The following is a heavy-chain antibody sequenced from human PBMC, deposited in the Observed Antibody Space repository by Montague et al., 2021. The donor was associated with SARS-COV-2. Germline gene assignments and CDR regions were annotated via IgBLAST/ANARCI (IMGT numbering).Heavy chain of an antibody. D-gene: IGHD6-13*01. CDR1: GDSVSSNSAA. CDR3: ASGRMVPYSSSWTTRYYYYGMGV. CDR2: TYYRSKWYN. Sequence: CAISGDSVSSNSAAWNWIRQSPSRGLEWLGRTYYRSKWYNDYAVSVKXXITINPDTSKNQFSLQLNSVTPEDTAVYYCASGRMVPYSSSWTTRYYYYGMGVWGQGTTVTVSS. V-gene: IGHV6-1*01. J-gene: IGHJ6*02.